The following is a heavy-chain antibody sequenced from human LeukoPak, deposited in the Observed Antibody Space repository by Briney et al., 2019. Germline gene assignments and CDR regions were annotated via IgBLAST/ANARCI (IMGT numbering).Heavy chain of an antibody. CDR2: NGYGSIT. V-gene: IGHV3-74*01. CDR1: GFTFETYW. CDR3: ARDEPTVTTGPPVGS. Sequence: GGSLRLSCAASGFTFETYWMHWVRQPPGKGLGWVSCNGYGSITNHADSVKGRFTISRDNAKNILYLQMNSLRVEDTAVYYCARDEPTVTTGPPVGSWGQGTLVTVSS. D-gene: IGHD4-17*01. J-gene: IGHJ4*02.